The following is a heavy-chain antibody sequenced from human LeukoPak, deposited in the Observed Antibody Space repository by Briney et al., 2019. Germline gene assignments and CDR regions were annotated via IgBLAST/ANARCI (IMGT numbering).Heavy chain of an antibody. V-gene: IGHV3-21*01. D-gene: IGHD5-24*01. J-gene: IGHJ4*02. CDR1: GFTFSSYW. CDR2: ISSSSNYI. Sequence: PGGSLRLSCAASGFTFSSYWMSWVRQAPGKGLEWVSSISSSSNYIYYADSVKGRFTISRDNAKNSLYLQMNSLRAEDTAVYYCARDLEMATTKHPPCFDFWGQGTLVTVSS. CDR3: ARDLEMATTKHPPCFDF.